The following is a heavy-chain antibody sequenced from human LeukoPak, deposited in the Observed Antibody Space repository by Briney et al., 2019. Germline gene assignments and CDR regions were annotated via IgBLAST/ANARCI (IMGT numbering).Heavy chain of an antibody. Sequence: SVKVSCKASGSTFSSYAISWVRQAPGQGLEWMGRIIPIFGTANYAQKFQGRVTITTDESTSTAYMELSSLRSEDTAVYYCARTIVVVTAMENEYYFDYWGQGTLVTVSS. CDR3: ARTIVVVTAMENEYYFDY. CDR1: GSTFSSYA. D-gene: IGHD2-21*02. V-gene: IGHV1-69*05. J-gene: IGHJ4*02. CDR2: IIPIFGTA.